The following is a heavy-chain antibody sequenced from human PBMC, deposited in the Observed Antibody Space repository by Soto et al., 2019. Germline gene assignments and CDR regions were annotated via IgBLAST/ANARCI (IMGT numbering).Heavy chain of an antibody. CDR2: ISPSGTT. CDR3: ATSLSFRTQPEI. J-gene: IGHJ4*02. Sequence: SETLGVTCVLYVGSFSNNYWTWFRQPPGKGLEWIGEISPSGTTKYIPSLKSGGTISVETSRKQFFLKVTSVSAADTAVHYCATSLSFRTQPEIWGPGTMVTVSS. CDR1: VGSFSNNY. D-gene: IGHD1-1*01. V-gene: IGHV4-34*01.